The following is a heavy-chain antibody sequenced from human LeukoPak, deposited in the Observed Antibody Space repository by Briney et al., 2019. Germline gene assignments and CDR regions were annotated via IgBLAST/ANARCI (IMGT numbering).Heavy chain of an antibody. CDR3: ARQTTVTKDFDY. D-gene: IGHD4-11*01. V-gene: IGHV1-2*02. Sequence: ASVKVSCTASGYTFTGYYMHWVRQAPGQGLEWMGWISPNSGGTKYAQKFHARVTMTRDTSISTAYMELSRLKSDDTAVFYCARQTTVTKDFDYWGQGTLVTVSS. CDR2: ISPNSGGT. J-gene: IGHJ4*02. CDR1: GYTFTGYY.